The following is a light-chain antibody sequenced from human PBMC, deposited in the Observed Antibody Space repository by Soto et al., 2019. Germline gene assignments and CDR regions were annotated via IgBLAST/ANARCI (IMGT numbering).Light chain of an antibody. Sequence: IQRTQSPPTLSMSTGERANLSCRATQSVSCNFAWYQQNPGQPLRPFIYGSSTRPTGIPTRYSSSGSGKEYTRTLTSLQSEDFAVYCRYKYNYWPPITFGKGTPRDIK. J-gene: IGKJ5*01. CDR3: YKYNYWPPIT. CDR2: GSS. V-gene: IGKV3-15*01. CDR1: QSVSCN.